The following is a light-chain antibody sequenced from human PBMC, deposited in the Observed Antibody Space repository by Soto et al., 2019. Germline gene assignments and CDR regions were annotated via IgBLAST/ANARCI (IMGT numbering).Light chain of an antibody. CDR1: QSVGSN. CDR3: QQYDNLPLT. V-gene: IGKV3-15*01. Sequence: ERVMTQSPATLSLSPGERATLSCRASQSVGSNLAWYQQKPGQAPRLLIFGASSRATGVPARFSGSGSGTEFTLTISSLQSEDVAVYFCQQYDNLPLTFGPGTKLDIK. CDR2: GAS. J-gene: IGKJ3*01.